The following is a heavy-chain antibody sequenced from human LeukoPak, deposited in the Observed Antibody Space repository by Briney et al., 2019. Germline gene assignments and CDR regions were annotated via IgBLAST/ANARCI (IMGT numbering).Heavy chain of an antibody. CDR1: GFTLSIYA. Sequence: GGSLRLSCAATGFTLSIYAMASVRQGPGKCLEWVSGVSVSSNTTYYADSVKGRFTISRDNSKNSVFLQMNDLRAEDTAIYYCARLPVITVVTASFDLWGQGTLVTVSS. J-gene: IGHJ5*02. V-gene: IGHV3-23*01. CDR2: VSVSSNTT. D-gene: IGHD2-21*02. CDR3: ARLPVITVVTASFDL.